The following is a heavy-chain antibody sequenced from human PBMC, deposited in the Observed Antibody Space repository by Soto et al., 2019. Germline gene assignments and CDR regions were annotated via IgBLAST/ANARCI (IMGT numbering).Heavy chain of an antibody. CDR1: GGYISGRSYS. D-gene: IGHD4-17*01. J-gene: IGHJ4*02. CDR3: ARRTDYGDFDF. Sequence: SETLSLTCTVSGGYISGRSYSWGWIRQPPGKGLEWIGSIYYSGSTYYNPSLKSRVTISGDTSKNQFSLILSSVTAADTAMFYCARRTDYGDFDFWGQGTLVTVSS. CDR2: IYYSGST. V-gene: IGHV4-39*01.